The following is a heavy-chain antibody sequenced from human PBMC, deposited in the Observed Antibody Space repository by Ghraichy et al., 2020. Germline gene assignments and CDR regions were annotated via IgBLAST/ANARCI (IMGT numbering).Heavy chain of an antibody. V-gene: IGHV3-48*04. Sequence: GGSLRLSCAASGFTFSSYSMNWVRQAPGKGLEWVSYISSSSSTIYYADSVKGRFTISRDNAKNSLYLQMNSLRAEDTAVYYCARDIGGSSPHFDYWGQGTLVTVSS. D-gene: IGHD6-6*01. CDR1: GFTFSSYS. CDR2: ISSSSSTI. CDR3: ARDIGGSSPHFDY. J-gene: IGHJ4*02.